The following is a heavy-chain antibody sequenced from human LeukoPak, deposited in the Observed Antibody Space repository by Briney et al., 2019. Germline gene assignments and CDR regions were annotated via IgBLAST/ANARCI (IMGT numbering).Heavy chain of an antibody. J-gene: IGHJ4*02. V-gene: IGHV1-18*01. CDR1: GYTFTSYG. CDR3: ARASIMITFGGVIPYYFDY. D-gene: IGHD3-16*01. CDR2: ISAYNGNT. Sequence: ASVKVPCKASGYTFTSYGISWVRQAPGQGLEWMGWISAYNGNTNYAQKLQGSVTLTTDTSTSTAHMELRSLRSDDTAVYYCARASIMITFGGVIPYYFDYWGQGTLVTVSS.